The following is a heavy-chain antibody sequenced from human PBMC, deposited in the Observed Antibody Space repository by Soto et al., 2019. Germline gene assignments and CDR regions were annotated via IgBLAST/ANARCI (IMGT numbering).Heavy chain of an antibody. D-gene: IGHD6-19*01. Sequence: GGSLRLSCAASGFTFSSYAMSWVRQAPGKGLEWVSAISGSGGSTYYADSVKGRFTISRDNSKNTLYLQMNSLRAEDTAVYYCAKDLRNDIAVAGPFDYWGQGTLVTVSS. V-gene: IGHV3-23*01. CDR2: ISGSGGST. CDR3: AKDLRNDIAVAGPFDY. CDR1: GFTFSSYA. J-gene: IGHJ4*02.